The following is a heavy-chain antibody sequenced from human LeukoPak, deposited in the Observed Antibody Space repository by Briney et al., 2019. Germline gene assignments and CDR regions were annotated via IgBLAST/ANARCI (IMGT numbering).Heavy chain of an antibody. CDR3: ARGGSLSAYDS. Sequence: PGGSLRLSCATSGFTLTNFAMHWVRQAPGKGLEYVSAMSSDGGTTYYANSVKGRLTMSRDKSKNAVYLQMGSLRPDDMAVYYCARGGSLSAYDSWGQGTLVTVSS. J-gene: IGHJ4*02. D-gene: IGHD2/OR15-2a*01. V-gene: IGHV3-64*01. CDR2: MSSDGGTT. CDR1: GFTLTNFA.